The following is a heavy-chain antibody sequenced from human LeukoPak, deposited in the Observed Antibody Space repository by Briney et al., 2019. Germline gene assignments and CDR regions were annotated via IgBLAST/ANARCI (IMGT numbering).Heavy chain of an antibody. CDR2: IRYDGNNK. CDR1: GFTFSSYG. V-gene: IGHV3-30*02. J-gene: IGHJ4*02. Sequence: PGGSLRLSCAASGFTFSSYGMHWVRQAPGKGLEWVAFIRYDGNNKYYADSVKGRFTISRDNAKNSLYLQMNSLRAEDTAVYYCARDFGRYYFDYWGQGTLVTVSS. CDR3: ARDFGRYYFDY. D-gene: IGHD3-10*01.